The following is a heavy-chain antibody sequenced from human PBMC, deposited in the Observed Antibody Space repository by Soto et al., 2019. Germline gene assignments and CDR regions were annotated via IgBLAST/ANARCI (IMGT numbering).Heavy chain of an antibody. CDR1: GYTFSDFD. CDR2: MNAKSGDT. D-gene: IGHD3-16*01. J-gene: IGHJ6*02. V-gene: IGHV1-8*01. CDR3: ARGNPFNYAGFDV. Sequence: QAHLEQSGAELKRPGASVKVSCKASGYTFSDFDINWLRQASGQGPEWMGWMNAKSGDTFFPQRFRGKFNMTWDTSPGTAYLEVGSLNAPDNAHFYCARGNPFNYAGFDVWGQGTTVAVSS.